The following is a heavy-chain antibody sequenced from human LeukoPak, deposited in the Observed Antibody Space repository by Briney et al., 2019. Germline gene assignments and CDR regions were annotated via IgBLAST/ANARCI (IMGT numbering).Heavy chain of an antibody. CDR2: INYSGTT. Sequence: PSETLSLTCTVSGGAIISYNFYWGWVRQPPGKGLEWVGSINYSGTTYYNPSLRSRVSISVDTSRTQFFLRLNSVTAADTAVYYCGRLFDSWGQGILVTVSS. CDR1: GGAIISYNFY. J-gene: IGHJ4*02. V-gene: IGHV4-39*01. CDR3: GRLFDS.